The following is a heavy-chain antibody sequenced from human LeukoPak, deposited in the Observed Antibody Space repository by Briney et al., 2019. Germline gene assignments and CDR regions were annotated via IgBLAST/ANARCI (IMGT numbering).Heavy chain of an antibody. J-gene: IGHJ4*02. CDR3: ARFPAPSGGYDY. D-gene: IGHD5-12*01. CDR2: IYTSGST. V-gene: IGHV4-4*07. Sequence: SETLSLTCTVSGGSISSYYWSWIRQPAGKGLEWIGRIYTSGSTNYNPSLKSRVTISVDTSKNQFSLKLSSVSAADTAVYYCARFPAPSGGYDYWGQGTLVTVSS. CDR1: GGSISSYY.